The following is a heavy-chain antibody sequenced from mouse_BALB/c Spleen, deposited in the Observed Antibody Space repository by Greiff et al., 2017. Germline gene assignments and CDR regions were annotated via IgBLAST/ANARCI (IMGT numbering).Heavy chain of an antibody. CDR3: ARQGYYGSSSFAY. J-gene: IGHJ3*01. CDR2: INSNGGST. CDR1: GFTFSSYY. Sequence: EVKLMESGGGLVKLGGSLKLSCAASGFTFSSYYMSWVRQTPEKRLELVAAINSNGGSTYYPDTVKGRFTISRDNAKNTLYLQMSSLKSEDTALYYCARQGYYGSSSFAYWGQGTLVTVSA. D-gene: IGHD1-1*01. V-gene: IGHV5-6-2*01.